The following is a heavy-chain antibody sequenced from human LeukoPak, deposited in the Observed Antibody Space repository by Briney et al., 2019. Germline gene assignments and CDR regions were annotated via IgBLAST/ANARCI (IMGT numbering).Heavy chain of an antibody. V-gene: IGHV3-23*01. J-gene: IGHJ4*02. Sequence: PGGSLRLSCAASGFTFSSYGMSWVRQAPGKGLEWVSSISGSGDITYFADSVKGRFTISRDNSKNTLYLQMNSLRAEDTAVYYCARDLRTDYWGQGTLVTVSS. CDR2: ISGSGDIT. CDR3: ARDLRTDY. CDR1: GFTFSSYG.